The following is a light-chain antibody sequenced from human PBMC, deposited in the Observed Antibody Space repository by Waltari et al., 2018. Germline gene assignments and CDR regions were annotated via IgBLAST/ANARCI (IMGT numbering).Light chain of an antibody. V-gene: IGLV4-69*01. Sequence: QLVLTQSPSPSASLGASVQLTCTLSSGHSSNIIAWLQQQPGKGPRDLMQGNRDGSHRKGDEVPDRFSGSSSGAERYPTISSLPSEDEADYYCATGGHGTWVIGGGTRLTVL. CDR3: ATGGHGTWV. CDR2: GNRDGSH. J-gene: IGLJ3*02. CDR1: SGHSSNI.